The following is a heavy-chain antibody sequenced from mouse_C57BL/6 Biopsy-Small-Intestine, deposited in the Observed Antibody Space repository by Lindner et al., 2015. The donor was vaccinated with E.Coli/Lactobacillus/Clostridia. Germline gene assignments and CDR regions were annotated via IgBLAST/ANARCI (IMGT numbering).Heavy chain of an antibody. Sequence: VQLRESGGGLVKPGGSLKLSCAASGFTFSDYGMHWVRQAPEKGLEWVAYISSGSSTIDYVDTVKGRFTSYRDNAKNTLFLQMTSLRSEDTAMYYCARNDGLFYYYAMDYWGQGTSVTVSS. V-gene: IGHV5-17*01. CDR2: ISSGSSTI. CDR3: ARNDGLFYYYAMDY. D-gene: IGHD2-3*01. J-gene: IGHJ4*01. CDR1: GFTFSDYG.